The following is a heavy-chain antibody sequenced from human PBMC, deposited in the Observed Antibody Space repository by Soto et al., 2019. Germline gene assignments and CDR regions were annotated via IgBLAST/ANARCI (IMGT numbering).Heavy chain of an antibody. CDR3: AGDRGHTTSENWFNP. V-gene: IGHV1-18*01. J-gene: IGHJ5*02. D-gene: IGHD1-1*01. CDR1: GYTYFTYD. CDR2: ISTYSGDT. Sequence: QVHLVQSGDEVKTPGASVKVSCQASGYTYFTYDISWVRQSPGQGLEWMGWISTYSGDTKYAQKFQGRVTMTTDTSTTTAYLDLRSLRSDDTAVYYGAGDRGHTTSENWFNPWGQGTLVTVSS.